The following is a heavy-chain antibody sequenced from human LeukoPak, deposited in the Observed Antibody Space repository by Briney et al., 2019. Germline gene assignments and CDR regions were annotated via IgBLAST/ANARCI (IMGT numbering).Heavy chain of an antibody. CDR1: GFTFSNYV. J-gene: IGHJ4*02. CDR3: ARQARGYGSGSFFGY. CDR2: ITKNGGTT. V-gene: IGHV3-64D*06. Sequence: GGSLRLSCSASGFTFSNYVMYWVRQAPGKGLEYVSGITKNGGTTYYGDSVKGRFTISRDNSKNTLYLQMSSLRAEDTAVYYCARQARGYGSGSFFGYWGQGTLVTVSS. D-gene: IGHD3-10*01.